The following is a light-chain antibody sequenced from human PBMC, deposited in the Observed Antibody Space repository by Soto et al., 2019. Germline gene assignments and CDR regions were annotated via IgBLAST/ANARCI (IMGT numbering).Light chain of an antibody. CDR2: EVG. Sequence: QSVLTQPASVSGSPGQSITISCTGTSRDVGGYNFVSWYQQYPGEVPKLMIYEVGNRPSGVSNRFSGSKSGNTASLTTSGLQAEDEADYYCSSYTSSSILVFGTGTKVTVL. J-gene: IGLJ1*01. V-gene: IGLV2-14*01. CDR3: SSYTSSSILV. CDR1: SRDVGGYNF.